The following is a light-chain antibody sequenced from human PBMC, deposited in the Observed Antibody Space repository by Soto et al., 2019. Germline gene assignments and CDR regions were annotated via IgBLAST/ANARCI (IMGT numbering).Light chain of an antibody. CDR2: GAS. CDR3: QQRSNWPIT. J-gene: IGKJ5*01. CDR1: QSVSSSY. Sequence: EIVLTQSPGTLSLSPGARATLSCRASQSVSSSYLAWYQRKPGQAPRLLIYGASSRATGIPARFSGSGSGTDFTLTISSLEPEDFAVYYCQQRSNWPITFGQGTRLEI. V-gene: IGKV3D-20*02.